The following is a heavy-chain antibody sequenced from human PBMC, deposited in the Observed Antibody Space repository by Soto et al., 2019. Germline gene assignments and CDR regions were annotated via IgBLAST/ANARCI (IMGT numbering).Heavy chain of an antibody. V-gene: IGHV4-59*01. CDR2: IYYSGST. J-gene: IGHJ5*02. Sequence: SEILSLTCTVSGGSISSYYWSWIRQPPGKGLEWIGYIYYSGSTNYNPSLKSRVTISVDTSKNQFSLKLSSVTAADTAVYYCARGSYDFWSGYSPKNWFDPWGQGTLVTVSS. D-gene: IGHD3-3*01. CDR1: GGSISSYY. CDR3: ARGSYDFWSGYSPKNWFDP.